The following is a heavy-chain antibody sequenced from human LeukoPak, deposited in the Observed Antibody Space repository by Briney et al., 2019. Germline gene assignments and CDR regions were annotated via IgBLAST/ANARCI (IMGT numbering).Heavy chain of an antibody. CDR2: TYYRSTWYN. CDR3: ARRLTQYDCFDP. D-gene: IGHD2-2*01. V-gene: IGHV6-1*01. Sequence: SQTLSLTCAISGDSVSSNSVTWNWIRQSPSRGLEWLGRTYYRSTWYNDYAVSVRGRITVSPDTSKNQFSLHLNSVTPEDTAVYYCARRLTQYDCFDPWGQGILVTVSS. J-gene: IGHJ5*02. CDR1: GDSVSSNSVT.